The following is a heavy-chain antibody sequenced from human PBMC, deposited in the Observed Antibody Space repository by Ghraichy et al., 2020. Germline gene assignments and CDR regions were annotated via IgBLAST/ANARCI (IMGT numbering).Heavy chain of an antibody. V-gene: IGHV3-23*01. CDR1: GFTFSTYA. Sequence: GGSLRLSCAASGFTFSTYAMTWFPQAPGRGLEWVSGISGTGDSTYYVDSVKGRFTISRDNSKNTLYLHMNSLRDEDTAVYYCAKRLSGAGGYFDYWGQGTLVTVSS. CDR2: ISGTGDST. J-gene: IGHJ4*02. CDR3: AKRLSGAGGYFDY. D-gene: IGHD3-10*01.